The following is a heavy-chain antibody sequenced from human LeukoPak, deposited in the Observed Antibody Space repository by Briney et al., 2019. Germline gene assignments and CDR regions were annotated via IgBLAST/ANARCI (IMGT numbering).Heavy chain of an antibody. CDR1: GFTFSSYG. J-gene: IGHJ4*02. Sequence: GGSLRLSCAASGFTFSSYGMHWVRQAPGKGLEWVAFIRYDGSNKYYADSVKGRFTISRDNSKNTLYLQMNSLRAEDTAVYYCAEGTEAAAGVAFWNYWGQGTLVTVSS. D-gene: IGHD6-13*01. CDR2: IRYDGSNK. CDR3: AEGTEAAAGVAFWNY. V-gene: IGHV3-30*02.